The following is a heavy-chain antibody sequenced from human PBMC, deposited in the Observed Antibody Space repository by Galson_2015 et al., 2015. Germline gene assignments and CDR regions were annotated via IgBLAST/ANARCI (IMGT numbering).Heavy chain of an antibody. D-gene: IGHD3-3*01. CDR1: GFTFSSYG. CDR3: ARATPGRFLEWFLDY. J-gene: IGHJ4*02. CDR2: IWYDGSNK. Sequence: SLRLSCAASGFTFSSYGMHWVRQAPGKGLEWVAVIWYDGSNKYYADSVKGRFTISRDNSKNTLYLQMNSLRAEDTAVYYCARATPGRFLEWFLDYWGQGTLVTVSS. V-gene: IGHV3-33*01.